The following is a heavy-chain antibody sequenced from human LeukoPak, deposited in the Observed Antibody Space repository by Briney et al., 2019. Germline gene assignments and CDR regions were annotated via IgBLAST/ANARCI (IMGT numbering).Heavy chain of an antibody. V-gene: IGHV4-30-4*01. CDR2: IYYSGST. CDR1: GGSISSGDHY. J-gene: IGHJ5*02. CDR3: ASHESRVFDP. Sequence: SSQTLSLTCTVSGGSISSGDHYWSWLRQPPGQGLEWIGYIYYSGSTYYNPSLKSRVTISVDTSKNQFSLKLTSVTAADPALYYCASHESRVFDPWGQGTLVTVSS.